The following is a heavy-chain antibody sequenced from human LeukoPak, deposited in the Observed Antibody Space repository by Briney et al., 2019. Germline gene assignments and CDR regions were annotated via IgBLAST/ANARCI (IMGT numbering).Heavy chain of an antibody. D-gene: IGHD2-2*01. V-gene: IGHV4-39*01. J-gene: IGHJ6*03. Sequence: SETLSLTCTVSGGSISISSYYWGWIRQPPGKGLEWIGSIYYSGSTYYNPSLKSRVTISVDTSKNQFSLKLSSVTAADTAVYYCARQRHLGYCSSTSCYDYYMDVWGKGTTVTVSS. CDR1: GGSISISSYY. CDR3: ARQRHLGYCSSTSCYDYYMDV. CDR2: IYYSGST.